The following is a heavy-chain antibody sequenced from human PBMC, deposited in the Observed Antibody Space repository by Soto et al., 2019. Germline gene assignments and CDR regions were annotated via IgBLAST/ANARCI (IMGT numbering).Heavy chain of an antibody. CDR3: ARSDNRNSLYGVDV. Sequence: QVQLQQWGAGLLKPSETLSLTCAVYGGSLSGYYWSWIRQSPGKGLEWIGEINHRGSSDYNPSLKSRVTISIDASKNHGSLELTSVTAADTAVYYCARSDNRNSLYGVDVWGQGTAVTVSS. CDR1: GGSLSGYY. V-gene: IGHV4-34*01. CDR2: INHRGSS. D-gene: IGHD1-7*01. J-gene: IGHJ6*02.